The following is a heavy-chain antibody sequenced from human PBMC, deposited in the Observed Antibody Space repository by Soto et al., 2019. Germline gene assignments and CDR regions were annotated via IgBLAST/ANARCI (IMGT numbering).Heavy chain of an antibody. V-gene: IGHV3-66*01. D-gene: IGHD3-22*01. CDR3: ARASRNYYDSSGYRYYFDF. CDR2: IYGGGST. J-gene: IGHJ4*02. CDR1: GFTVSSNY. Sequence: GGSLRLSCAASGFTVSSNYMSWVRQAPGKGLEWVSVIYGGGSTYYADSVKGRFTISRDNSKNTLYLQMNSLRAEDTAVYYCARASRNYYDSSGYRYYFDFWGQGTLVTVSS.